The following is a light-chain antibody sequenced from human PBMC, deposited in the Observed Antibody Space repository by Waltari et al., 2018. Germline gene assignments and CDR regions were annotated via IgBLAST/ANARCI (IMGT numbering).Light chain of an antibody. J-gene: IGKJ1*01. V-gene: IGKV3-20*01. CDR2: GAS. Sequence: DIELTQSPGTFSLSPGERATLSCRPSQSFDSNYLAWFQQKPGQAPRLLIYGASSRETGIPDRFSGSGSGTDFTLTITRLEAEDFAVYYCQQYGTSPWAFGQGTKVEIK. CDR1: QSFDSNY. CDR3: QQYGTSPWA.